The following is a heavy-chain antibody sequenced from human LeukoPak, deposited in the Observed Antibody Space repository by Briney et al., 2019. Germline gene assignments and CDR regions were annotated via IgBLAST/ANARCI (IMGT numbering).Heavy chain of an antibody. J-gene: IGHJ2*01. CDR1: GFTFITYA. CDR2: ISNSGGRT. CDR3: ASDLLLWYFDL. D-gene: IGHD2-21*01. V-gene: IGHV3-23*01. Sequence: PGGSLRLSCAASGFTFITYAMTWVRQAPGKGLEWVSSISNSGGRTYYADTVRGRFTLSTDTSKNTLYLQMNSLRAEDTVVYYCASDLLLWYFDLWGRGTLVTVSS.